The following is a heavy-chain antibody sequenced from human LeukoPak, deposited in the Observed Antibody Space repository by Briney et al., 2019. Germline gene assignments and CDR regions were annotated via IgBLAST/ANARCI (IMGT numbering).Heavy chain of an antibody. J-gene: IGHJ3*02. CDR1: GGTINYYY. V-gene: IGHV4-59*01. Sequence: SETLSLTCTVSGGTINYYYRSWLRQPQGKGLYWIDYIYYSGRATYYPSLKSLVSISVDTSKNHFSLKLSSVTAADTAVYYCARATQGAFDIWGQGTMVTVSS. CDR2: IYYSGRA. CDR3: ARATQGAFDI.